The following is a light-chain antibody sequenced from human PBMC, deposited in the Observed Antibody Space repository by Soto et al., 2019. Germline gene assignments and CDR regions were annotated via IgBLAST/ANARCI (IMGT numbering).Light chain of an antibody. CDR2: TAS. CDR3: LQDYTYPWT. V-gene: IGKV1-9*01. Sequence: IQLTQSPSSLSASVGDRVTITCRATQGISSYLAWYQQKPGKAPKLLIYTASTLQSGVPSRFSGSGSGTDFTLTISSLQPEDFASYYCLQDYTYPWTFGQGTKVDIK. CDR1: QGISSY. J-gene: IGKJ1*01.